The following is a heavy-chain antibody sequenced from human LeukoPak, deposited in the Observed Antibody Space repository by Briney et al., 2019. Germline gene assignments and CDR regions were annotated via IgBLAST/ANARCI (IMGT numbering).Heavy chain of an antibody. CDR2: ISSSSSYI. V-gene: IGHV3-21*01. Sequence: GGSLRLSCAASGFTFSSYSMNWVRQAPGKGLEWVSSISSSSSYIYYADSVKGRFTISRDNAKSSLYLQMNSLRAEDTAVYCCARGTRRVVTAIQPFDYWGQGTLVTVSS. CDR3: ARGTRRVVTAIQPFDY. J-gene: IGHJ4*02. CDR1: GFTFSSYS. D-gene: IGHD2-21*02.